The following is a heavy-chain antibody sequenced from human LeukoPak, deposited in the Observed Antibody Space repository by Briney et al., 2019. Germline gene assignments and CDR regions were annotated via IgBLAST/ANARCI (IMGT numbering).Heavy chain of an antibody. CDR1: GFTFSSYW. D-gene: IGHD3-22*01. CDR2: IKQDGSEK. V-gene: IGHV3-7*01. CDR3: ARDLLVGGSGYHY. J-gene: IGHJ4*02. Sequence: GGSLRLSCAASGFTFSSYWMSWVRQAPGKGLGWVANIKQDGSEKYYVDSVKGRFTISRDNTKNSLYLQMNSLRAEDTAVYYCARDLLVGGSGYHYWGQGTLVTVSS.